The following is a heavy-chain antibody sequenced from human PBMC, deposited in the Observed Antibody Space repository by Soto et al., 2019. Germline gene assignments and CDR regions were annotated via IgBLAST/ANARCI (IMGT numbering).Heavy chain of an antibody. D-gene: IGHD1-26*01. CDR3: ASGSYAQQLDWYFDL. CDR2: IIPIFGTA. J-gene: IGHJ2*01. V-gene: IGHV1-69*13. Sequence: ASVKVSCKASGGTFSSYAISWVRQAPGQGLEWMGGIIPIFGTANYAQKFQGRVTITADESTSTAYMELSSLRSEDTAVYYCASGSYAQQLDWYFDLWGRGTLVTVSS. CDR1: GGTFSSYA.